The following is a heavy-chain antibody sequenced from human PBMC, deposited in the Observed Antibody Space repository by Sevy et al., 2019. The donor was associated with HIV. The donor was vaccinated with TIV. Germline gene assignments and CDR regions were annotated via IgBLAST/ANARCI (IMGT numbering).Heavy chain of an antibody. V-gene: IGHV3-21*01. J-gene: IGHJ4*02. CDR2: ISSSSSYI. D-gene: IGHD3-10*01. CDR1: GFTFSSYS. CDR3: AKPRLGMVRGVGFDY. Sequence: GGSLRLSCAASGFTFSSYSMNWVRQAPGKGLEWVSSISSSSSYIYYADSVKGRFTISRDNAKNSLYLQMNSLRAEDTAVYYCAKPRLGMVRGVGFDYWGQGTLVTVSS.